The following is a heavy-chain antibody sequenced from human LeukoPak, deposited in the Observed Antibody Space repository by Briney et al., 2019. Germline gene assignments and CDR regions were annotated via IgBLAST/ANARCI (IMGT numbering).Heavy chain of an antibody. J-gene: IGHJ3*02. CDR1: GYSISSRSY. CDR2: IYSGGST. D-gene: IGHD2-2*02. CDR3: ASYCSSTSCYTDAFDI. Sequence: ETLSLTCTVSGYSISSRSYWGWIRQPPGKGLEWVSVIYSGGSTYYADSVKGRFTISRDNSKNTLYLQMNSLRAEDTAVYYCASYCSSTSCYTDAFDIWGQGTMVTVSS. V-gene: IGHV3-66*02.